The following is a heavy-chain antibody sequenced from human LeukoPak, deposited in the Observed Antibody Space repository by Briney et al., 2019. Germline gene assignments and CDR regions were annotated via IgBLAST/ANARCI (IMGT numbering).Heavy chain of an antibody. V-gene: IGHV1-18*01. J-gene: IGHJ6*03. Sequence: GASVKVSCKASGYTFTSYGISWVRQAPGQGLEWMGWISAYNGNTNYAQKLQGRVTMTTDTSTSTAYMELRSLRSDDTAVYYCARDPPQRAARQGPGWRLYYYYYYMDVWGKGTTVTVSS. D-gene: IGHD6-6*01. CDR1: GYTFTSYG. CDR3: ARDPPQRAARQGPGWRLYYYYYYMDV. CDR2: ISAYNGNT.